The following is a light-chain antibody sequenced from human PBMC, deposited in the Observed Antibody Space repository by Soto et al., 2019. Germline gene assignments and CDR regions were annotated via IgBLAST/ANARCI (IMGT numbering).Light chain of an antibody. V-gene: IGLV2-14*01. CDR2: EVN. CDR1: SSDIWGYDY. J-gene: IGLJ2*01. Sequence: QSALTQPASVSGSPGQSITLSCTGTSSDIWGYDYVSWYQRHPGKAPKLIIYEVNNRPSGVSNRFSGSKSGNTASLTLDGLQAEDASDSSCTSYACGRSHVVFGGGTKLTVL. CDR3: TSYACGRSHVV.